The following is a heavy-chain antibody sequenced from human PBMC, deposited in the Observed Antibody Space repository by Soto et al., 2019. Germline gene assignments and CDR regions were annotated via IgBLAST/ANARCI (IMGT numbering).Heavy chain of an antibody. CDR2: INHSGST. J-gene: IGHJ5*02. CDR3: ARGAIAAAGAFFSWFDP. V-gene: IGHV4-34*01. CDR1: GGSFSGYY. Sequence: SETLSLTCAVYGGSFSGYYWSWIRQPPGKGLEWIGEINHSGSTNYNPSLKSRVTISVDTSKNQFSLKLSSVTAADTAVYYCARGAIAAAGAFFSWFDPWGQGTLVTVSS. D-gene: IGHD6-13*01.